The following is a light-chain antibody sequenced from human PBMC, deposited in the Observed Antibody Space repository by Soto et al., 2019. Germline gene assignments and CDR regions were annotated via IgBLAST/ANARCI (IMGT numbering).Light chain of an antibody. CDR1: QGIRND. CDR3: VQDYSYPLT. CDR2: AAS. Sequence: AIQMTQSPSSLSASVGDRVTITCRASQGIRNDLGWYQQKPGKAPDLLIYAASILQSGDPSKFSGSRSGTDFTLTISSMQPEDFETYYCVQDYSYPLTFGGETKVEI. V-gene: IGKV1-6*01. J-gene: IGKJ4*01.